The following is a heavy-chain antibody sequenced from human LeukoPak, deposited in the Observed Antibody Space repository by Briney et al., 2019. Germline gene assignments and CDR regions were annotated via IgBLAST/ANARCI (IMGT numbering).Heavy chain of an antibody. CDR3: VGEDSGSFDY. J-gene: IGHJ4*02. CDR1: GITFSSHW. CDR2: IKSDGSST. V-gene: IGHV3-74*01. Sequence: PGGSLRLSCATSGITFSSHWMHWVRQAPGKGLVWVSRIKSDGSSTNYVDSVKGRFTISRDNAKNTLFLQMNSLRAEDTALYYCVGEDSGSFDYWGQGTLVTVSS. D-gene: IGHD6-19*01.